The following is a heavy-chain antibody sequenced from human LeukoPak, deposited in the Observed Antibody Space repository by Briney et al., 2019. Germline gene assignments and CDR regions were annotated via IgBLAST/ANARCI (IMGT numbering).Heavy chain of an antibody. CDR1: GYTFTSYY. CDR3: ARVGCSSTSCYDPFYGMDV. D-gene: IGHD2-2*01. J-gene: IGHJ6*02. Sequence: ASVKVSCKASGYTFTSYYMHWVRQAPGQGLEWMGIINPSGGSTSYAQKFQGRVTMTRDTSTSTVYMELSSLRSEDTAVYYCARVGCSSTSCYDPFYGMDVWGQGTTVTVSS. V-gene: IGHV1-46*01. CDR2: INPSGGST.